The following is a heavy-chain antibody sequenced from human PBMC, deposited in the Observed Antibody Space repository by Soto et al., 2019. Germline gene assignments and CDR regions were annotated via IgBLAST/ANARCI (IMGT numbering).Heavy chain of an antibody. V-gene: IGHV1-18*01. J-gene: IGHJ6*02. CDR1: GYTFTSYG. CDR2: ISAYNGNT. D-gene: IGHD4-4*01. Sequence: ASVKVSCKASGYTFTSYGISWVRQAPGQGLEWMGWISAYNGNTNYAQKLQGRVTMTTDTSTSTAYMELRSLRSDDTAVYYCARTRKITYSNRGDYGMYVWGQGTTVTV. CDR3: ARTRKITYSNRGDYGMYV.